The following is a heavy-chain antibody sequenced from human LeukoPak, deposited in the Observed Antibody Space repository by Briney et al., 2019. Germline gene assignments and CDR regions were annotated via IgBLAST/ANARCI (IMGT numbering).Heavy chain of an antibody. CDR2: LSTSGDIM. D-gene: IGHD4-23*01. CDR3: ARGHYGGNPADAFDI. J-gene: IGHJ3*02. V-gene: IGHV3-11*01. CDR1: GFIFSDYY. Sequence: GGSLRLSCAASGFIFSDYYMSWTRQAPGKGLEWVSYLSTSGDIMNYAGSVKGRFTISRDNAKNSLYLEMDSLRAEDTAVYYCARGHYGGNPADAFDIWGQGTMVTVS.